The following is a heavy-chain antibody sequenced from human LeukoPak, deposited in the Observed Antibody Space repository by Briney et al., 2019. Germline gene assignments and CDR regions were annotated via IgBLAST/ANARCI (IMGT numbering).Heavy chain of an antibody. Sequence: SVKVSCKASGGTFSSYAISWVRQASGQGLEWMGRIIPILGIANYAQKFQGRVTITADKSTSTAYMELSSLRSEDTAVYYCARDCSSTSCSYYYYYGMDVWGQGATVTVSS. J-gene: IGHJ6*02. CDR2: IIPILGIA. CDR3: ARDCSSTSCSYYYYYGMDV. CDR1: GGTFSSYA. D-gene: IGHD2-2*01. V-gene: IGHV1-69*04.